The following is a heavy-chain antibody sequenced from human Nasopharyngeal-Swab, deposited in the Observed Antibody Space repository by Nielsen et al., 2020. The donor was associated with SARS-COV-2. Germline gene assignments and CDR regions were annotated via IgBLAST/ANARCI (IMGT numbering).Heavy chain of an antibody. CDR3: AREWESGPDY. V-gene: IGHV1-69*04. Sequence: SVKVSCKASGGTFSSYAISWVRQAPGQGLEWMGRIIPILGIANYAQKFQGRVTITADKSTSTAHMELSSLRSEDTAVYYCAREWESGPDYWGQGTLVTVSS. CDR2: IIPILGIA. CDR1: GGTFSSYA. J-gene: IGHJ4*02. D-gene: IGHD1-26*01.